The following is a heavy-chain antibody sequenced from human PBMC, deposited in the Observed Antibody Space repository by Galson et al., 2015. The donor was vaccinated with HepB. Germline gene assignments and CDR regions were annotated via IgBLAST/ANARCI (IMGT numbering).Heavy chain of an antibody. CDR2: ISYDGSNK. CDR3: ARGILHDILTGYYEEDGMDV. CDR1: GFTFSSYA. D-gene: IGHD3-9*01. J-gene: IGHJ6*02. V-gene: IGHV3-30-3*01. Sequence: SLRLSCAASGFTFSSYAMHWVRQAPGKGLEWVAVISYDGSNKYYADSVKGRFTISRDNSKNTLYLQMNSLRAEDTAVYYCARGILHDILTGYYEEDGMDVWGQGTTVTVSS.